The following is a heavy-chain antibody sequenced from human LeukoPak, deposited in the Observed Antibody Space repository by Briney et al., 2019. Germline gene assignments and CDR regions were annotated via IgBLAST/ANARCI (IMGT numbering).Heavy chain of an antibody. CDR1: GFAVSSNY. CDR2: IYSDGST. V-gene: IGHV3-66*01. D-gene: IGHD3-10*01. CDR3: TMLRGVIDPN. Sequence: GGSLRLSCVASGFAVSSNYMSWVRQAPGKGLEWVSVIYSDGSTNYADSVKGRFTISRDNSKNTAFLQMNSLRAEDTAVYYCTMLRGVIDPNWGQGTLVTVSS. J-gene: IGHJ4*02.